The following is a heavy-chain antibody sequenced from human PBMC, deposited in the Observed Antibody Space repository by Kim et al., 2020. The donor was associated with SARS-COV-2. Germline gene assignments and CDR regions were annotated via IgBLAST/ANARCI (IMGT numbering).Heavy chain of an antibody. CDR2: ISSSSSYI. CDR3: TTDTCSTSCSGYYYYGMDV. V-gene: IGHV3-21*03. D-gene: IGHD2-2*01. CDR1: GFTFSSYS. Sequence: GGSLRLSCAASGFTFSSYSMNWVRQAPGKGLEWVSSISSSSSYIYYADSVKGRFTISRDNAKNSLYLQMNSLKTEDTAVYYCTTDTCSTSCSGYYYYGMDVWGQGTTVTVSS. J-gene: IGHJ6*02.